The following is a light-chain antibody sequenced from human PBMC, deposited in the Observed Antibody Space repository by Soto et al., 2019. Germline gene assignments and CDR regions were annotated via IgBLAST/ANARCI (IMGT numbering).Light chain of an antibody. CDR3: QQYGSSPWT. CDR1: QSVSSNY. Sequence: QXPXTXXLSXGERTTLSCRASQSVSSNYLAWYQQKPGQAPRLLIYAASSRATGISDRFSGSGSGTDFTLTISRLEPEDFAVYFCQQYGSSPWTFGQGTKLQI. CDR2: AAS. J-gene: IGKJ2*01. V-gene: IGKV3-20*01.